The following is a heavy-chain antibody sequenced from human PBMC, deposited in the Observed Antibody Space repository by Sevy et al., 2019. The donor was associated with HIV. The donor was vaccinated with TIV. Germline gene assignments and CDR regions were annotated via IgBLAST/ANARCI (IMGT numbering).Heavy chain of an antibody. D-gene: IGHD1-26*01. Sequence: SETLSLTCTVPGGCITSLYWNWIRQPPGKGLEWIANIYYNGHINYNPSLKSRVTLSLDTSKNQFSLRLSSVTAADTAMYYCAGENAWGRGYSWGQGTLVTVSS. J-gene: IGHJ4*02. V-gene: IGHV4-59*08. CDR2: IYYNGHI. CDR3: AGENAWGRGYS. CDR1: GGCITSLY.